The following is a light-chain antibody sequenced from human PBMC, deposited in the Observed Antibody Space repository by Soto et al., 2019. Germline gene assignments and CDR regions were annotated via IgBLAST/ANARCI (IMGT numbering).Light chain of an antibody. CDR3: QQYGSSPPIT. J-gene: IGKJ5*01. Sequence: EIVFTKSPGTLSLSPGERASLSCRASQSVSSSYLAWYQQKPGQAPRLLIYGASSRATGIPDRFSGSGSGTDFTLTISRLEPEDFAVYYCQQYGSSPPITFGQVTRLEIK. CDR2: GAS. CDR1: QSVSSSY. V-gene: IGKV3-20*01.